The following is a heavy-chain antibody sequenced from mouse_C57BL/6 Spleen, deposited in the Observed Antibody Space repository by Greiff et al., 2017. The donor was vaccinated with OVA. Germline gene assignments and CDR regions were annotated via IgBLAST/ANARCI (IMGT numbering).Heavy chain of an antibody. CDR3: ACGNSDYFDY. V-gene: IGHV1-61*01. CDR1: GYTFTSYW. CDR2: IYPSDSET. J-gene: IGHJ2*01. D-gene: IGHD2-1*01. Sequence: QVHVKQPGAELVRPGSSVKLSCKASGYTFTSYWMDWVKQRPGQGLEWIGNIYPSDSETNYNQKFKDKATLTVDKSSSTAYMQLSSLTSEDSAVYYCACGNSDYFDYWGQGTTLTVAS.